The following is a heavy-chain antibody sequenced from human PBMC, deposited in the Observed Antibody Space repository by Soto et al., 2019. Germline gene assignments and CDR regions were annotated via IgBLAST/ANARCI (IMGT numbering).Heavy chain of an antibody. CDR1: GFTFSTYW. J-gene: IGHJ4*02. CDR3: ARGQYCSGGTCYSAPDY. V-gene: IGHV3-74*01. CDR2: INGDGSKT. D-gene: IGHD2-15*01. Sequence: EVQLVESGGGLVQPGGSLRIFCGASGFTFSTYWRYWVGQAPGKGLGWVSRINGDGSKTSYADSVKGRFTISRDNAKNTLYLQMNSLRAEDTALYYCARGQYCSGGTCYSAPDYWGQGTLVTVSS.